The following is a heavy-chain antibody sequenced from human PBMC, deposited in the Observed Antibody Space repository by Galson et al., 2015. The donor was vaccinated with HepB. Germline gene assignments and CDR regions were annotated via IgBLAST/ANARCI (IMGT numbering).Heavy chain of an antibody. CDR2: IYYSGST. D-gene: IGHD6-13*01. Sequence: SETLSLTCTVSGGSISSSSYYWGWIRQPPGKGLEWIGSIYYSGSTYYNPSLKSRVTISVDTSKNQFSLKLSSVTAADTAVYYCARLIAAAGQVDYWGQGTLVTVSS. CDR3: ARLIAAAGQVDY. J-gene: IGHJ4*02. CDR1: GGSISSSSYY. V-gene: IGHV4-39*01.